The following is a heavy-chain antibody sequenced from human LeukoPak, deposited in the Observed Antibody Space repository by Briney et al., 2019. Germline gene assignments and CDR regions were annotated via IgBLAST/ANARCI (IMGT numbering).Heavy chain of an antibody. D-gene: IGHD6-13*01. CDR1: GYTLTGYY. CDR2: INPSGGST. Sequence: ASVKVSCKASGYTLTGYYMHWVRQAPGQGLEWMGIINPSGGSTSYAQKFQGRVTMTRDMSTSTVYMELSSLRSEDTAVYYCARDVGSSWNMDVWGKGTTVTVSS. CDR3: ARDVGSSWNMDV. V-gene: IGHV1-46*01. J-gene: IGHJ6*03.